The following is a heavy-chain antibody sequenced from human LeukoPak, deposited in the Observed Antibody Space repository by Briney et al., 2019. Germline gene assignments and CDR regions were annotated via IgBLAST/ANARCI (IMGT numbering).Heavy chain of an antibody. V-gene: IGHV4-38-2*01. CDR2: IYHSGST. J-gene: IGHJ4*02. Sequence: SETLSPTCAVSGYSISSGYYWGWIRQPPGKGLEWIGSIYHSGSTYYNPSLKSRVTISVDTSKNQFSLKLSSVTAADTAVHYCASYEYSSSWVNYFDYWGQGTLVTVSS. CDR1: GYSISSGYY. CDR3: ASYEYSSSWVNYFDY. D-gene: IGHD6-6*01.